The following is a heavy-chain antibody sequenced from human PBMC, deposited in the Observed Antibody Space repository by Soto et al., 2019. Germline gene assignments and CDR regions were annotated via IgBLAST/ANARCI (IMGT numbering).Heavy chain of an antibody. CDR2: ISAYNGDT. V-gene: IGHV1-18*04. J-gene: IGHJ6*02. CDR3: ARDPPFGGILRGTPLMDV. D-gene: IGHD4-17*01. CDR1: GYSFTTHG. Sequence: GASVKVSCKASGYSFTTHGISWVRRAPGHGLEWMGWISAYNGDTHYVQRFQGRLTMTTDTSTSTAYMELRSLTSDDTAVYYCARDPPFGGILRGTPLMDVWGQGTTVTVS.